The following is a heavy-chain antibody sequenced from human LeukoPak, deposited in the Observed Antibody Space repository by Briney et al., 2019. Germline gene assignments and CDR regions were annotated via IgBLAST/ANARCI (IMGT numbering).Heavy chain of an antibody. J-gene: IGHJ4*02. V-gene: IGHV3-48*03. CDR3: ARDPYYGDYVV. CDR1: GFTFSCYE. Sequence: GGSLRLSCAASGFTFSCYEMNWVRQAPGKGLEWVSYISSSGSTIYYADSVKGRFTISRDNAKNSLYLQMNSLRAEDTAVYYCARDPYYGDYVVWGQGTLVTVSS. D-gene: IGHD4-17*01. CDR2: ISSSGSTI.